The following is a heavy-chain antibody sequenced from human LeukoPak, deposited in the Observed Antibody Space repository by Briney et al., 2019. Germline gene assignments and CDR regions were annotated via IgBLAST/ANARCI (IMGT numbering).Heavy chain of an antibody. CDR2: ISYDGSNK. D-gene: IGHD1-26*01. Sequence: GRSLRLSCAASGFTFSSYGMHWVRQAPGKGLEWVAVISYDGSNKYYADSVKGRFTISRDNSKNTLYLQMNSLRAEDTAVYYCAMGREESYYGWFDPWGQGTLVTVSS. CDR1: GFTFSSYG. CDR3: AMGREESYYGWFDP. V-gene: IGHV3-30*03. J-gene: IGHJ5*02.